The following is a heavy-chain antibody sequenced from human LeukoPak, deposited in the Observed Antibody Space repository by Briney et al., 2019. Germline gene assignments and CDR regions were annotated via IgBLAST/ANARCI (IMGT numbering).Heavy chain of an antibody. V-gene: IGHV4-34*01. CDR2: INQSEGT. J-gene: IGHJ4*02. CDR3: ARGGRYYGSGSYYIKDY. CDR1: GGSFSGYY. Sequence: SETLSLTCAVYGGSFSGYYWSWIRQPPGKGLEWIGEINQSEGTNYNPSLKSRVTISVDTSKNQFSLKLSSVTAADTAVYYCARGGRYYGSGSYYIKDYWGQGTLVTVSS. D-gene: IGHD3-10*01.